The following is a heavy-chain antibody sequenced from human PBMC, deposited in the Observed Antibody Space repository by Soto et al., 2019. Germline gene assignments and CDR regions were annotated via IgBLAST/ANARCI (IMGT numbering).Heavy chain of an antibody. CDR3: ARGGRGHHCSGGSCFFDI. CDR2: ISAYNGNT. D-gene: IGHD2-15*01. V-gene: IGHV1-18*01. CDR1: GYTFTSYG. J-gene: IGHJ3*02. Sequence: QVQLVQSGAEVKKPGASVKVSCKASGYTFTSYGISWVRQAPGQGLEWMGWISAYNGNTNYAQKLQGRVTMTTDTSTSTAYLELRSLRSDDTAVYYCARGGRGHHCSGGSCFFDIWGQGTMVTVSS.